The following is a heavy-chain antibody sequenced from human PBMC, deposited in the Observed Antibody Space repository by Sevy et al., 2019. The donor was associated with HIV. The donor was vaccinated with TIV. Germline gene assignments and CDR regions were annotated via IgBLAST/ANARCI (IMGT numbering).Heavy chain of an antibody. D-gene: IGHD3-22*01. CDR3: ARAYDSSGYYGVGYYYYYGMDV. V-gene: IGHV4-59*01. CDR1: GGSISSYY. CDR2: IYYSGST. J-gene: IGHJ6*02. Sequence: SETLSLTCTVSGGSISSYYWSWIRQPPGKGLEWIGYIYYSGSTNYNPSLKSRVTISVDTSKNQFSLKRSSVTAADTAVYYCARAYDSSGYYGVGYYYYYGMDVWGQGTTVTVSS.